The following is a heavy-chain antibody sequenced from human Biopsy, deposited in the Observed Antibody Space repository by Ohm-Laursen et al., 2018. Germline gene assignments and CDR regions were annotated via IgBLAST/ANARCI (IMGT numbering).Heavy chain of an antibody. CDR1: GFTFSDFY. J-gene: IGHJ4*02. Sequence: SLRLSCAASGFTFSDFYMSWIRQAPGKGLEWISYISAAGPAMFYADSVRGRFTISRDNANNLLYLQMDSLRAEGTAVYYCARRRPIDYRGQGILVTVSS. CDR3: ARRRPIDY. CDR2: ISAAGPAM. V-gene: IGHV3-11*01.